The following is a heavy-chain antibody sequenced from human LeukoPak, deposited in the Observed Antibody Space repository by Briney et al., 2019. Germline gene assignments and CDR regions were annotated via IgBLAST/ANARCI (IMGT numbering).Heavy chain of an antibody. D-gene: IGHD5-18*01. CDR3: AGRGYSYGNDY. CDR2: IYYSGST. V-gene: IGHV4-59*01. Sequence: PSETLSPTCTVSGGSISSYYWSWIRQPPGKGLEWIGYIYYSGSTNYNPSLKSRVTISVDTSKNQLSLKLSSVTAADTAVYYCAGRGYSYGNDYWGQGTLVTVSS. CDR1: GGSISSYY. J-gene: IGHJ4*02.